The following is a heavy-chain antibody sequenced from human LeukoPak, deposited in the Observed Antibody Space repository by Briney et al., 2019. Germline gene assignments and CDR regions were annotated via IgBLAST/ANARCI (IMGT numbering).Heavy chain of an antibody. V-gene: IGHV3-43*01. CDR3: VKDMKY. Sequence: GGSLRLSCAASGFTFDDYIMHWVRQRPGEGLEWVSLITRDGGSTYYADSVKGRFTISRDNTKNSLYLQMNSPRTEDTALYYCVKDMKYWGQGTLVTVSS. J-gene: IGHJ4*02. CDR1: GFTFDDYI. CDR2: ITRDGGST.